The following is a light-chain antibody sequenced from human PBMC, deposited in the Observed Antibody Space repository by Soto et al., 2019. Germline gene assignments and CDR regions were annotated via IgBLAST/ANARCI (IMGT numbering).Light chain of an antibody. Sequence: QSALTQPASVSGSPGQSITISCTGTSSDIGRYNYVSWFQQHPGKVPKLVIFEVNYQPSGVSDRFSGSKSGNTASLTITGLQAEDEADYYCTSCITANTRCVFGSGTKVTVL. CDR2: EVN. CDR1: SSDIGRYNY. J-gene: IGLJ1*01. CDR3: TSCITANTRCV. V-gene: IGLV2-14*01.